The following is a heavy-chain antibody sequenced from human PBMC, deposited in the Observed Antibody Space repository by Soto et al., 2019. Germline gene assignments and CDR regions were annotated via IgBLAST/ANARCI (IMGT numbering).Heavy chain of an antibody. CDR1: GYTFTGYY. Sequence: ASVKVSCKASGYTFTGYYMHWVRQAPGQGLEWMGWVNPNSGGTNYAQKFQGWVTMTRDTSISTAYMELSRLRSDDTAVYYCARGIVLMVYAIELPGYYFDYWGQGTLVTVSS. D-gene: IGHD2-8*01. CDR2: VNPNSGGT. J-gene: IGHJ4*02. CDR3: ARGIVLMVYAIELPGYYFDY. V-gene: IGHV1-2*04.